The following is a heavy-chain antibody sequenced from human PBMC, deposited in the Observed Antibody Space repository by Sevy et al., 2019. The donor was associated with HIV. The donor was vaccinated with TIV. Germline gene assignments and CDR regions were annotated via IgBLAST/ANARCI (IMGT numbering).Heavy chain of an antibody. D-gene: IGHD2-21*01. J-gene: IGHJ4*02. CDR2: IQYDGSNE. Sequence: GGSLRLSCAASGFSNSRYGMHWVRQAPGKGLEWVAYIQYDGSNEDYADSVKDRFTISRDNSKNTLDLQMNSLRVEDTAVYYCVKEGGGEGGDHWGQGTLVTVSS. V-gene: IGHV3-30*02. CDR1: GFSNSRYG. CDR3: VKEGGGEGGDH.